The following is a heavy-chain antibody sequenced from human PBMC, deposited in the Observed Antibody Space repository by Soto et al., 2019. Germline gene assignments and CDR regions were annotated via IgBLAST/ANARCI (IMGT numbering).Heavy chain of an antibody. Sequence: PGESLKISCKGSGYSFTSYWIGWVRQMHGKGLEWMGIIYPGDSDTRYSPSFQGQVTISADKSISTAYLQWSSLKASDTAMYYCARLSEATTMVRGVIPDNWFDPWGQGTLVTVSS. CDR2: IYPGDSDT. CDR1: GYSFTSYW. D-gene: IGHD3-10*01. CDR3: ARLSEATTMVRGVIPDNWFDP. J-gene: IGHJ5*02. V-gene: IGHV5-51*01.